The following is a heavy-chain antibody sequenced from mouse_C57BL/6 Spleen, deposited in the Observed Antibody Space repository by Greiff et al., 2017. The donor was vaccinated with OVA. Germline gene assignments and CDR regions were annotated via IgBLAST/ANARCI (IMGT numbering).Heavy chain of an antibody. Sequence: EVQLQQSGPELVKPGASVKISCKASGYSFTGYYMNWVKQSPEKSLEWIGEINPSTGGTTYNQKFKAKATLTVDKSSSTAYMQLKSLTSEDSAVYYCARSTVVAYYAMDYWGQGTSVTVSS. CDR3: ARSTVVAYYAMDY. V-gene: IGHV1-42*01. D-gene: IGHD1-1*01. J-gene: IGHJ4*01. CDR2: INPSTGGT. CDR1: GYSFTGYY.